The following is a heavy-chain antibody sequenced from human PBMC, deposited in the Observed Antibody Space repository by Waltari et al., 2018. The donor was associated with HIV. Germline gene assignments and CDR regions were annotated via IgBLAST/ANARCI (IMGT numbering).Heavy chain of an antibody. Sequence: QVQLVQSGAEVKKPGASVKVACNASGYTFTSYDINWVRQATGQGLEWRGWMNPNSGDTGYAKKFQGRITMTSNTSISTVYMELSSLTSEETAVYYCVRAAIYSRGCFDYWGQGTLVTVSS. J-gene: IGHJ4*02. V-gene: IGHV1-8*01. D-gene: IGHD6-19*01. CDR1: GYTFTSYD. CDR3: VRAAIYSRGCFDY. CDR2: MNPNSGDT.